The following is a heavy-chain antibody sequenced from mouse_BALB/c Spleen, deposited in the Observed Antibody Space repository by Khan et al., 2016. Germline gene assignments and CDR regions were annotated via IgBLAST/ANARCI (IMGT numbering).Heavy chain of an antibody. CDR2: IWSGGSP. J-gene: IGHJ3*01. V-gene: IGHV2-2*02. CDR3: ARGGDWFAY. Sequence: QVQLKASGPGLVQPSQSLSITCTVSGFSLTSYGVHWVRQSPGKGLEWLGVIWSGGSPDYNAAFISRLSISKDNSKSQVFFKMNSLQANDTAIYYCARGGDWFAYWGQGTLVTVSA. CDR1: GFSLTSYG.